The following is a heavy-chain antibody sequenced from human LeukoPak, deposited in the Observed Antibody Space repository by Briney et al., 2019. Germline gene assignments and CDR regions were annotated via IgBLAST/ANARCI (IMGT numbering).Heavy chain of an antibody. CDR2: IYYSGST. CDR1: GGSISSYY. CDR3: ARDARSRRGYFDP. J-gene: IGHJ5*02. D-gene: IGHD6-25*01. Sequence: SETLSFTCTVSGGSISSYYWSWIRQPPGKGLEWIGYIYYSGSTNYNPSLKSRVTISVDTSKNQFSLKLSSVTAADTAVYYCARDARSRRGYFDPWGQGTLVTVSS. V-gene: IGHV4-59*01.